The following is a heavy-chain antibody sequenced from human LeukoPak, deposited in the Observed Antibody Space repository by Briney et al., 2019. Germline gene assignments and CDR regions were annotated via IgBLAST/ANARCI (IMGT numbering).Heavy chain of an antibody. CDR2: IYPGDSDT. Sequence: GESLKISCKVSGYSFTNYWIGWVRQMPGKGLEWMGIIYPGDSDTRYSPSFQGQVTISADKSISTAYLQWSSLKASDTAMYYCARSGVVAAVTYNRFDPWGQGTLVTVSS. CDR1: GYSFTNYW. J-gene: IGHJ5*02. CDR3: ARSGVVAAVTYNRFDP. V-gene: IGHV5-51*01. D-gene: IGHD2-2*01.